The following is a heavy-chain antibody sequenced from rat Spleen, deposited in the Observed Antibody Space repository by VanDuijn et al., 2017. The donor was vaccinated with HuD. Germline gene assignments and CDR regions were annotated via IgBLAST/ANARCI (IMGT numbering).Heavy chain of an antibody. CDR2: ISYDGRRT. Sequence: EVQLVESDGGLVQPGRSLKLSCVASGFNFSDYFMAWVRQAPTKGLEWVATISYDGRRTYYRDSVKGRFTISRDNAKSTLYLQMDSLKSEDTATYYCARSVFDYWGQGVMVTVSS. CDR1: GFNFSDYF. J-gene: IGHJ2*01. V-gene: IGHV5-29*01. CDR3: ARSVFDY.